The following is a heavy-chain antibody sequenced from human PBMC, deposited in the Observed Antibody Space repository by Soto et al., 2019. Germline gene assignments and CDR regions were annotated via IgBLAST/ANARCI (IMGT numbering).Heavy chain of an antibody. CDR3: ARAGSYHLIFGY. CDR1: GGSISNYY. Sequence: SETLSLTCTVSGGSISNYYWSWIRQPPGKGLEWIGYIYYSGSTNYNPSLKSRVTISVDTSKNQFSLKLSSVTAADTAVYDCARAGSYHLIFGYWGQGPLVTVSS. J-gene: IGHJ4*02. CDR2: IYYSGST. V-gene: IGHV4-59*01. D-gene: IGHD3-10*01.